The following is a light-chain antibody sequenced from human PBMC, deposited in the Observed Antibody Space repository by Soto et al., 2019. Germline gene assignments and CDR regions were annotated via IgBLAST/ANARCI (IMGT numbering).Light chain of an antibody. J-gene: IGKJ5*01. CDR1: QSVSSTY. Sequence: EIVLTQSPGTLSLSPGERATLSCRASQSVSSTYLAWYQQKPGQAPRLLIYGASTRASGIPDRFSGGGSGTDFTLTISRLEPEDFAVYYCQQYGTSPITFGQGTRLEIK. V-gene: IGKV3-20*01. CDR2: GAS. CDR3: QQYGTSPIT.